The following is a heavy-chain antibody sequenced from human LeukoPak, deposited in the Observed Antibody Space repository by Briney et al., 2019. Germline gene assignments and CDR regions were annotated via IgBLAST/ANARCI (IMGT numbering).Heavy chain of an antibody. D-gene: IGHD3-22*01. Sequence: SQTLSLTCTVSSGSISSGGYYWSWLRQHPGKGLEWIGYIYYSGSTYYNPSLKSRVSISVDTSKNQFSLKLSSVTAADTAVYYCARGAYDSSGYYDYWGQGTLVTVSS. V-gene: IGHV4-31*03. CDR2: IYYSGST. J-gene: IGHJ4*02. CDR3: ARGAYDSSGYYDY. CDR1: SGSISSGGYY.